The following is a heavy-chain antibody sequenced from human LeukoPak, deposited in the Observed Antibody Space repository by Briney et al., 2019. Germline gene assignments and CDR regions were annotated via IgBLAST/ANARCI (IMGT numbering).Heavy chain of an antibody. Sequence: AETLSLTCTVSGGSISSSSYYWGWIRQPPGKGLEWIGSIYYSGSTYYNPSLKSRVTISVDTSKNQFSLKLSSVTAADTAVYYCARHIVSGSSWYVRWFDPWGQGTLVTVSS. CDR1: GGSISSSSYY. V-gene: IGHV4-39*01. CDR2: IYYSGST. J-gene: IGHJ5*02. D-gene: IGHD6-13*01. CDR3: ARHIVSGSSWYVRWFDP.